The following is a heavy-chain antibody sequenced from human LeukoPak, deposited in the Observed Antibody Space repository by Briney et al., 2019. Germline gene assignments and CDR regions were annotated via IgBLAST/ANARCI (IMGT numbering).Heavy chain of an antibody. V-gene: IGHV3-23*01. CDR3: AKGLGGVFPRSRIFDM. Sequence: GGSLRLSCAASEFTFTNYAMNWVRQAPGKGLEWVSVISYSGDDTIYPDSLKGRFTISRDNSKNMLYLQINSLRAEDTAVYYCAKGLGGVFPRSRIFDMWGQGTMVTVSS. J-gene: IGHJ3*02. D-gene: IGHD3-16*01. CDR2: ISYSGDDT. CDR1: EFTFTNYA.